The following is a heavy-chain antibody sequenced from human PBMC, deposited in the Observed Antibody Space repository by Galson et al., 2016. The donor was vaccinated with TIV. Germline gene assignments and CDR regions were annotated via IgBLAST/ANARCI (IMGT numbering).Heavy chain of an antibody. Sequence: LRLSCAASGFTFTNAWMTWVRQAPGKGLEWVGRIKSKTDGGTRDYSAPVKGRFTISKDDSKNTWYLELNSLKTDDTAVYYCTTRIAISGVIIRDYWGQGTLGTVSS. CDR2: IKSKTDGGTR. CDR3: TTRIAISGVIIRDY. J-gene: IGHJ4*02. D-gene: IGHD3-3*01. CDR1: GFTFTNAW. V-gene: IGHV3-15*01.